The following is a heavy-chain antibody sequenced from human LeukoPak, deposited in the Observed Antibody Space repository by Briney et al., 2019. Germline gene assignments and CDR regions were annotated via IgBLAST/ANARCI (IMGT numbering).Heavy chain of an antibody. CDR2: IIPIFGTA. D-gene: IGHD3-10*01. V-gene: IGHV1-69*01. CDR3: ARGDFRGPLFDP. Sequence: ASVKVSCKASGGTFSSYAISWVRQAPGQGLEWMGGIIPIFGTANYAQKFQGRVTITADESTSTAYIELSSLRSEDTAVYYCARGDFRGPLFDPWGQGTLVTVSS. CDR1: GGTFSSYA. J-gene: IGHJ5*02.